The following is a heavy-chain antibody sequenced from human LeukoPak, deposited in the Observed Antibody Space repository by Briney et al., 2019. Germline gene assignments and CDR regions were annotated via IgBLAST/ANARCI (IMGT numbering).Heavy chain of an antibody. CDR1: GGSISSSSYY. J-gene: IGHJ6*03. CDR2: ISYSGNT. D-gene: IGHD2-8*01. CDR3: ARHLVSGYYYYHYMDV. V-gene: IGHV4-39*01. Sequence: SEPLSLTCTVSGGSISSSSYYWGWIRQPPGKGLEWIGTISYSGNTYYNPSLKSRVTLSVDTSKNQFSLKLSSVTAAGTAVYYCARHLVSGYYYYHYMDVWGKGTTVTISS.